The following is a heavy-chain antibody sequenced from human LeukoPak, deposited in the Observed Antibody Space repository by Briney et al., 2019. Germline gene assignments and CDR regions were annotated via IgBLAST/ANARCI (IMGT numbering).Heavy chain of an antibody. CDR2: ISSSGSTI. D-gene: IGHD2-2*01. J-gene: IGHJ4*02. V-gene: IGHV3-48*03. Sequence: GGSLRLSCAGSGFSFSSYGMNWVRQAPGKGLEWVSYISSSGSTIYYADSVKGRFTISRDNAKNSLYLHMNSLRAEHTALYYCARGYCNSDSCYGGDYWGQGTLVTVSS. CDR1: GFSFSSYG. CDR3: ARGYCNSDSCYGGDY.